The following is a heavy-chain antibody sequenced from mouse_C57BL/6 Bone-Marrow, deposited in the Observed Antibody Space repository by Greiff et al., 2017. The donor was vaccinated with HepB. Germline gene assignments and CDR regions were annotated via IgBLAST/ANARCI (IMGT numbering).Heavy chain of an antibody. D-gene: IGHD1-1*01. V-gene: IGHV1-64*01. CDR1: GYTFTSYW. CDR3: ARSDITTVVADWYFDV. J-gene: IGHJ1*03. Sequence: QVQLQQPGAELVKPGASVKLSCKASGYTFTSYWMHWVKQRPGQGLEWIGMIHPNSGSTNYNEKFKSKATLTVDKSSSTAYMQLSSLTSEDSAVYYCARSDITTVVADWYFDVWGTGTTVTVSS. CDR2: IHPNSGST.